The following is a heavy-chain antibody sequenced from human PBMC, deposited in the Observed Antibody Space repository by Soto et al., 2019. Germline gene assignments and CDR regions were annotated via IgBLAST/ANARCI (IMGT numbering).Heavy chain of an antibody. CDR3: ARDDVLCDGGRCYGVPLDV. CDR2: IQSGGPT. V-gene: IGHV3-66*01. CDR1: GFTVSSKY. J-gene: IGHJ6*04. D-gene: IGHD2-15*01. Sequence: EVQLVESGGGLVQPGGSLRLSCAASGFTVSSKYMSWVRQAPGKGLEWVSLIQSGGPTYYADSVKGRFTISRDTSENTVHRQIDSLRADDTAVYYCARDDVLCDGGRCYGVPLDVCGKGTTVTVSS.